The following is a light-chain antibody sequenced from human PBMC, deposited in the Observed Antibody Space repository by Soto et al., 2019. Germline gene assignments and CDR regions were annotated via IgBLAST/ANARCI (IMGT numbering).Light chain of an antibody. CDR1: QSVLYSSNNKNY. Sequence: DIVMTQSPDSLAVSLGERATINCKSSQSVLYSSNNKNYLAWFQQKPGQPPKLLIYWASTRESGVPDRFSGSWSGTDFTLTVSSLQAEDVAFYYCQHYYDVPYTFGQGTKLEIK. CDR2: WAS. J-gene: IGKJ2*01. V-gene: IGKV4-1*01. CDR3: QHYYDVPYT.